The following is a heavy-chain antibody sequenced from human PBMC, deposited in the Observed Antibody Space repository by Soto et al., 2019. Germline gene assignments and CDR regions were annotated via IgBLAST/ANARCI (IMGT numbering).Heavy chain of an antibody. CDR1: GYTFTGYY. V-gene: IGHV1-2*04. Sequence: GASVKVSCKASGYTFTGYYMHWVRQAPGQGLEWMGWINPNSGGTNYAQKFQGWVTMTRDTSISTAYMELSRLRSDDTAVYYCARDNAPTSFKDGWAHFDYYCYYYGMDVWCQGTTVNVSS. J-gene: IGHJ6*02. CDR2: INPNSGGT. D-gene: IGHD1-26*01. CDR3: ARDNAPTSFKDGWAHFDYYCYYYGMDV.